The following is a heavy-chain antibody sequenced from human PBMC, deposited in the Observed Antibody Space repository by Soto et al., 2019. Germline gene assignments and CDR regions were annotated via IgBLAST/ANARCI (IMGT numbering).Heavy chain of an antibody. J-gene: IGHJ3*02. D-gene: IGHD3-22*01. Sequence: GGSLRLSCAASGFPFSTYSMNWVRQAPGKGLEWVSSITISSSYIYYADSVMGRFTISRDNAKNSLYLQMNSLRAEDTAVYYCASGGYYESSGYTDPFDIWGQGTMVTVSS. V-gene: IGHV3-21*01. CDR1: GFPFSTYS. CDR2: ITISSSYI. CDR3: ASGGYYESSGYTDPFDI.